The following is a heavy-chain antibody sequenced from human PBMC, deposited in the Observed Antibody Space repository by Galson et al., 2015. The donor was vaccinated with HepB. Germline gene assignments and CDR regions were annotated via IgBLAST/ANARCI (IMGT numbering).Heavy chain of an antibody. CDR1: GLTLTRYA. D-gene: IGHD5-24*01. CDR2: MSTDGSNE. Sequence: SLRLSCAASGLTLTRYAIHWVRQAPGKGLEWVAIMSTDGSNEYADSVKGRFTISRDIYKNTLFLQLRSLRAEDTAVFYCARARGTLASMNYYYGMDVWGQGTTVTVSS. V-gene: IGHV3-30*04. CDR3: ARARGTLASMNYYYGMDV. J-gene: IGHJ6*02.